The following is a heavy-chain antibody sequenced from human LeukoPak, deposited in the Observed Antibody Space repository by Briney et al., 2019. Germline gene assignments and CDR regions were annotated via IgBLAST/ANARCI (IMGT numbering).Heavy chain of an antibody. CDR2: INHSGST. V-gene: IGHV4-34*01. J-gene: IGHJ6*02. CDR3: ARGGDDSSGPYYGMDV. D-gene: IGHD3-22*01. CDR1: GGSISAYY. Sequence: PSETLSLTCTLSGGSISAYYWSWIRQPPGKGLEWIGEINHSGSTNYNPSLKSRVNISIDTSKDQFSLKLSSVTAADTAVYYCARGGDDSSGPYYGMDVWGQGTTVTVSS.